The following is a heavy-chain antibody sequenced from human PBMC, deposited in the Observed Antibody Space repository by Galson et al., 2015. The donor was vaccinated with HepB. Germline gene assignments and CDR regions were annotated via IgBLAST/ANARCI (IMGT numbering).Heavy chain of an antibody. CDR3: ARDKGYSGYDFDQDNDAFDI. Sequence: SVKVSCKASGYTFTSYAMNWVRQAPGQGLEWMGRINPNSGGANYAQKFQGRVTMTRDTSISTAYMELSRLRSDDTAVYYCARDKGYSGYDFDQDNDAFDIWGQGTMVTVSS. V-gene: IGHV1-2*06. D-gene: IGHD5-12*01. CDR2: INPNSGGA. J-gene: IGHJ3*02. CDR1: GYTFTSYA.